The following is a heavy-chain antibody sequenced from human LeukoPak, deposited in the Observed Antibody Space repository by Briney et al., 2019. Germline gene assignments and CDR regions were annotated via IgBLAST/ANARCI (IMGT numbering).Heavy chain of an antibody. V-gene: IGHV5-51*01. CDR2: IYPSDSDT. D-gene: IGHD3-22*01. J-gene: IGHJ4*02. CDR3: ARVDYYDSSGFNYFDY. Sequence: GESLKISCKGSGYSFTSYWIGWVRQMPRKGLEWMGIIYPSDSDTRYSPSFQGQGTISADKSISTAYLQWSSLKASDTAMYYCARVDYYDSSGFNYFDYWGQGTLVTVSS. CDR1: GYSFTSYW.